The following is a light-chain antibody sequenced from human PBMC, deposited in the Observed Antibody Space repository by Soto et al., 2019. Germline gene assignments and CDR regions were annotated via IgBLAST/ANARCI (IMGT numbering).Light chain of an antibody. CDR3: QQYGSSWYT. J-gene: IGKJ2*01. V-gene: IGKV3-20*01. Sequence: EVVLTQSPGSLSLSPGEGATLSCRASQTVSRSYLAWYQQKPGQAPRLLIFGTSNRATGIPDRFSGSGSGTDFTLTISRLEPEDFAVYYCQQYGSSWYTFGQGTKLEIK. CDR1: QTVSRSY. CDR2: GTS.